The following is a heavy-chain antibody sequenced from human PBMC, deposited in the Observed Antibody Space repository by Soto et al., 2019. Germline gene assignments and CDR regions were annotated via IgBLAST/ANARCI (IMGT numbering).Heavy chain of an antibody. V-gene: IGHV1-18*01. J-gene: IGHJ4*02. CDR2: ISAYNGNT. Sequence: ASVKVSCKASGYTFTSYGISWVRQAPGQGLEWMGWISAYNGNTNYAQKLQGRVTMTRDTSTSTAYMELSSLRSEDTAVYYCARDLTSVHYDSSGYFDYWGQGTLVTVSS. CDR1: GYTFTSYG. D-gene: IGHD3-22*01. CDR3: ARDLTSVHYDSSGYFDY.